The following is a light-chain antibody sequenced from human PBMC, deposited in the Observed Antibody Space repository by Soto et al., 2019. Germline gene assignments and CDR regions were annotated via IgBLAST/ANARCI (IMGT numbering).Light chain of an antibody. CDR2: GNS. V-gene: IGLV1-40*01. J-gene: IGLJ2*01. CDR1: SSNIGAGYD. CDR3: QSYDSSLSGVV. Sequence: QLVLTQPPSVSGAPGQRVTISCTGSSSNIGAGYDVHWYQQLPGTAPKLLIYGNSNRPSGVPDRFSRSKSGTSASLAITGLQAEDEADYYCQSYDSSLSGVVFGGGTKLTVL.